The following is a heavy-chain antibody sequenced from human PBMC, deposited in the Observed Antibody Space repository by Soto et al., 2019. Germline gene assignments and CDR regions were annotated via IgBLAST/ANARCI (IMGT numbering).Heavy chain of an antibody. CDR2: MYGGGRT. V-gene: IGHV3-53*01. J-gene: IGHJ4*02. CDR1: GFTVYDNH. CDR3: ARDRNYFDY. Sequence: GGSLRLSCAASGFTVYDNHMSWVRPAPGKVLEWVSIMYGGGRTYYADSVKGRFTISRDTSKNTLYLQINSLRAGDTAVYYCARDRNYFDYWGQGTPVTVSS.